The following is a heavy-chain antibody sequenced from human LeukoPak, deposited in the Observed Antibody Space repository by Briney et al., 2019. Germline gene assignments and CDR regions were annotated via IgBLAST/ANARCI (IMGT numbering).Heavy chain of an antibody. J-gene: IGHJ6*03. CDR2: IYTSGST. CDR3: ARDLHDSSGYYSRYYYYYYMDV. D-gene: IGHD3-22*01. CDR1: GGSISSGSYY. Sequence: SQTLSLTCTVSGGSISSGSYYWSWIRQPAGKGLEWTGRIYTSGSTNYNPSLKSRVTVSVYRSKSQFSLKLTSVTAADTAVYYCARDLHDSSGYYSRYYYYYYMDVWGKGTTVTISS. V-gene: IGHV4-61*02.